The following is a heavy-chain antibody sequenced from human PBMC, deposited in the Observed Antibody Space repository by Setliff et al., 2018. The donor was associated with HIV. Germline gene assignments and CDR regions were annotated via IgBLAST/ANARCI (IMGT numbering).Heavy chain of an antibody. D-gene: IGHD2-15*01. CDR3: ARDSRDIVVVIAPEPEPYYYYGMDV. J-gene: IGHJ6*04. V-gene: IGHV1-69*13. Sequence: ASVKVSCKASGGTFSSYAISWVRQAPGQGLEWMGGIIPIFGTANYAQKFQGRVTITADESTSTAYMELSSLRSEDTAVYYCARDSRDIVVVIAPEPEPYYYYGMDVWGEGTTVTVSS. CDR1: GGTFSSYA. CDR2: IIPIFGTA.